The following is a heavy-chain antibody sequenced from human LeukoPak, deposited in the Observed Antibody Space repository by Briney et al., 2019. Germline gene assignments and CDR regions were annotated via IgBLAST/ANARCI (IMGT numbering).Heavy chain of an antibody. Sequence: SETLSLTCAVSGGSISSSNWGSWVRQPPGKGLEWIGEIYHSGSTNYNPSLKSRVTISVDKSKNQFSLMLSSVTAADTAVFYCGGGTMGYNPSFFAYGGQGTLVTVSS. CDR1: GGSISSSNW. CDR2: IYHSGST. J-gene: IGHJ4*02. D-gene: IGHD1/OR15-1a*01. V-gene: IGHV4-4*02. CDR3: GGGTMGYNPSFFAY.